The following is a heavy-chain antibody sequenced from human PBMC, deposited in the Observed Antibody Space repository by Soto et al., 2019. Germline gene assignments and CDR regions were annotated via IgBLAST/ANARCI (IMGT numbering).Heavy chain of an antibody. J-gene: IGHJ6*02. CDR1: GGSFSGYY. CDR2: INHSGVT. V-gene: IGHV4-34*01. Sequence: QVQLQQWGAGLLKPSGTLSLTCAVYGGSFSGYYWSWIRQPPGKGLEWIGEINHSGVTNYKPSLKRRVTISVDTSKNQFSLQLKYVTAADTALYYCARFSGSYYYAMDVWGQGSTVTVSS. D-gene: IGHD6-19*01. CDR3: ARFSGSYYYAMDV.